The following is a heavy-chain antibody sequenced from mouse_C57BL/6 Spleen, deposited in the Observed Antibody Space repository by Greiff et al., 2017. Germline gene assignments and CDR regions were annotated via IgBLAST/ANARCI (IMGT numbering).Heavy chain of an antibody. CDR3: ASGGYYGFAY. Sequence: EVQGVESGPELVKPGASVKMSCKASGYTFTDYNMHWVKQSHGKSLEWIGYINPNNGGTSYNQKFKGKATLTVNKSSSTAYMELRSLTSEDSAVYYCASGGYYGFAYWGQGTLVTVSA. CDR2: INPNNGGT. J-gene: IGHJ3*01. V-gene: IGHV1-22*01. CDR1: GYTFTDYN. D-gene: IGHD2-3*01.